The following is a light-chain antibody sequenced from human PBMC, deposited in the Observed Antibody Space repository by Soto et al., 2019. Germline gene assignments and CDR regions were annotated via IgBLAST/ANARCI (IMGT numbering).Light chain of an antibody. J-gene: IGLJ2*01. Sequence: QAVVTQSPSASASLGASVKLTCTLSSGHSNYAIAWHQQQSEKGPRYLMKLNSDGSHNKGDGIPDRFSGSSSGAERYLTISSLQSEDEADYYCQTWGSGIVVFGGGTKLTVL. CDR2: LNSDGSH. V-gene: IGLV4-69*01. CDR1: SGHSNYA. CDR3: QTWGSGIVV.